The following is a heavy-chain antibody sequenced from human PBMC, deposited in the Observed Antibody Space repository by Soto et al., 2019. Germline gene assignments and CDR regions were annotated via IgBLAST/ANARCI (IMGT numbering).Heavy chain of an antibody. CDR2: INAGNGNT. D-gene: IGHD6-13*01. J-gene: IGHJ4*02. CDR3: ARVGAAAGPYYFDY. V-gene: IGHV1-3*01. Sequence: ASVKVSCKASGYTYTSYAMHWVRQAPGQRLEWMGWINAGNGNTKYSQKFQGRVTITRDTSASTVYMELSSLRSEDTAVYYCARVGAAAGPYYFDYWGQGTLVTVSS. CDR1: GYTYTSYA.